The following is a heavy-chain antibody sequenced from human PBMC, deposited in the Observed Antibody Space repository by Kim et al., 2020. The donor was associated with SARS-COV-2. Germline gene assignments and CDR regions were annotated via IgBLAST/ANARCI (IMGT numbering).Heavy chain of an antibody. CDR3: VAVIGSRSFDH. CDR1: GFTFSSHA. V-gene: IGHV3-30*04. Sequence: GGSLRLSCAASGFTFSSHALHWVRQAPGKGLEWVALISYDGSHICYPDSVKGRFIISRDNTKSTLYLQMNSLRPEDTAVYYCVAVIGSRSFDHWGQGTL. J-gene: IGHJ4*02. D-gene: IGHD3-10*01. CDR2: ISYDGSHI.